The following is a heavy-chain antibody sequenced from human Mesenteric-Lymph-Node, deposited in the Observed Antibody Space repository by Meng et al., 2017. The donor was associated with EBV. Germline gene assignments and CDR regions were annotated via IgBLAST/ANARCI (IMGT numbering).Heavy chain of an antibody. Sequence: EELWESGGGAVQPGGSLRLSCAASGFTFNNYAMTWVRQAPGKGLEWVSVISGNGIRTYYPDSVKGRFTISRDNSKNTLSLQMNSLRAEDTAVYYCARGVNPAYWGQGTLVTVSS. V-gene: IGHV3-23*01. CDR2: ISGNGIRT. J-gene: IGHJ4*02. CDR3: ARGVNPAY. D-gene: IGHD2-2*01. CDR1: GFTFNNYA.